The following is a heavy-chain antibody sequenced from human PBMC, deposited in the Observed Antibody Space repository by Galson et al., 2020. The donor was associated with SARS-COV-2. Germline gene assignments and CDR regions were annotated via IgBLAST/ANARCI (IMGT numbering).Heavy chain of an antibody. CDR2: LCTSGST. CDR1: GGSISSGNYY. CDR3: AKNYDSSGSCPAGFEY. D-gene: IGHD3-22*01. V-gene: IGHV4-61*02. Sequence: SETLSLTCPGSGGSISSGNYYWTRHRPPTGKGLEWIGRLCTSGSTNYHPSLKSRVSISVDTSKNRFSLKLSSVTAADTAVYYCAKNYDSSGSCPAGFEYWGQGPLGTVSS. J-gene: IGHJ4*02.